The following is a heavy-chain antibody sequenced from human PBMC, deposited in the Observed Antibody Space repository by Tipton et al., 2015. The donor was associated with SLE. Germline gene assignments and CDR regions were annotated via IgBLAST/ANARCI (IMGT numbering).Heavy chain of an antibody. D-gene: IGHD3-22*01. CDR2: IYTSGST. CDR1: GGSISSYY. CDR3: ARAPFTYYYDSSGYYWVDY. V-gene: IGHV4-4*07. Sequence: TLSLTCPVSGGSISSYYWSWIRQPAGKGLEWIGRIYTSGSTNYNPSPKSRVTMSVDTSKNQFSLKLSSVTAADTAVYYCARAPFTYYYDSSGYYWVDYWGQGTLVTVSS. J-gene: IGHJ4*02.